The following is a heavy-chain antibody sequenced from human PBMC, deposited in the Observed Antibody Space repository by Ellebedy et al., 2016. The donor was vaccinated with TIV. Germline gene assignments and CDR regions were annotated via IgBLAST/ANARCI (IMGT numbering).Heavy chain of an antibody. Sequence: PGGSLRLSCTASEFTFSSYAMSWVRQAPGKGLEWVSAVNTGGGDTYYADSVRGRFTISRDNSKKTLYLQMNSLTAEDTAVYFCANGGYCSRTSCFDLWGQGTLVTVSS. J-gene: IGHJ5*02. V-gene: IGHV3-23*01. CDR3: ANGGYCSRTSCFDL. CDR2: VNTGGGDT. CDR1: EFTFSSYA. D-gene: IGHD2-2*01.